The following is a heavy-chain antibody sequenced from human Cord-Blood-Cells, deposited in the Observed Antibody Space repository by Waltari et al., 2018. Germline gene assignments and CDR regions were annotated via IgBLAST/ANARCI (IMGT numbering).Heavy chain of an antibody. CDR3: ARDTVTTDYYYYYMDV. D-gene: IGHD4-4*01. Sequence: QVQLVQSGAEVKKPGSSVKVSCKASGGTFSSYAISWVRQAPGQGLEWMGGITPILGTANHAQKFQGRVTITADESKSTAYMELSSLRSEDTAVYYCARDTVTTDYYYYYMDVWGKGTTVTVSS. J-gene: IGHJ6*03. CDR2: ITPILGTA. V-gene: IGHV1-69*01. CDR1: GGTFSSYA.